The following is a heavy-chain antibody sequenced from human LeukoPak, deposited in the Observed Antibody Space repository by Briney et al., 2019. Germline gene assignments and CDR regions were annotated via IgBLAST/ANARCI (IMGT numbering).Heavy chain of an antibody. CDR1: GFTFSSYS. CDR3: ARSRRYSGDAFDI. V-gene: IGHV3-21*01. J-gene: IGHJ3*02. Sequence: PGGSLRLSCAASGFTFSSYSMNWVRQAPGKGLEWVSSISSSSSYIYYADSVKGRFTISRDNAKNTLYLQMNSLRAEDTAVYYCARSRRYSGDAFDIWGQGTMVTVSS. CDR2: ISSSSSYI. D-gene: IGHD2-15*01.